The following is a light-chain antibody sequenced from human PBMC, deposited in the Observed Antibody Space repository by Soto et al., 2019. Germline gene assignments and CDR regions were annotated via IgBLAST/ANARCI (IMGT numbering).Light chain of an antibody. CDR2: KAS. V-gene: IGKV1-5*03. CDR3: QQRRNRWP. Sequence: DIQMTQSPSTLSGSLGDRVTITCRASQTISSWLAWYQQKPGKAPKLLIYKASTLKSGVPSRFSGSGSGTEFALTISSLQPDDFATYYFQQRRNRWPFGQGTKGDI. J-gene: IGKJ1*01. CDR1: QTISSW.